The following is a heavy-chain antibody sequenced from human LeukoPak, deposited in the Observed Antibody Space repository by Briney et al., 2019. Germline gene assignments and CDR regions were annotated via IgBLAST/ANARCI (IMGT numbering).Heavy chain of an antibody. J-gene: IGHJ5*02. CDR1: GYTFTGYY. Sequence: GASVKVSCKASGYTFTGYYMHWVRQAPGQGLEWMGWINPNSGGTNYAQQFQGRVTMTRDTSISTAYRELSRLRSDDTAVYYCAREALVPRIPAAGTRSGWFDPWGQGTLVTVSS. CDR3: AREALVPRIPAAGTRSGWFDP. CDR2: INPNSGGT. D-gene: IGHD6-13*01. V-gene: IGHV1-2*02.